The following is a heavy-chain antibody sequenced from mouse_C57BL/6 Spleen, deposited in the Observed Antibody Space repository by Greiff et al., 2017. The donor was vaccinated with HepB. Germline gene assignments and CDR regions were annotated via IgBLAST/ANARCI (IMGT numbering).Heavy chain of an antibody. D-gene: IGHD2-3*01. CDR3: ARGSYDGYDGGAMDY. J-gene: IGHJ4*01. V-gene: IGHV5-12*01. Sequence: EVKLVESGGGLVQPGGSLKLSCAASGFTFSDYYMYWVRQTPEKRLEWVAYISNGGGSTYYPDTVKGRFTISRDNAKNTLYLQMSRLKSEDTAMYYCARGSYDGYDGGAMDYWGQGTSVTVSS. CDR2: ISNGGGST. CDR1: GFTFSDYY.